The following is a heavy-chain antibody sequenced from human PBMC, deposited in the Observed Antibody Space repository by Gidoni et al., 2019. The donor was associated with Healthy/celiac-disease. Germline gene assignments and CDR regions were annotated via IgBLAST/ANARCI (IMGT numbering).Heavy chain of an antibody. J-gene: IGHJ3*02. CDR3: ARVGYYDSTLGAFDI. D-gene: IGHD3-22*01. CDR1: GYSFTSYW. CDR2: IYPGDSDT. Sequence: EVQLVQSGAAVKKPGASLKISCTGSGYSFTSYWIGWVRQMPGKGLEWMGIIYPGDSDTRYSPSFQGQVTISADKSSSTAYLQWSSLKASDTAMYYCARVGYYDSTLGAFDIWGQGTMVTVSS. V-gene: IGHV5-51*03.